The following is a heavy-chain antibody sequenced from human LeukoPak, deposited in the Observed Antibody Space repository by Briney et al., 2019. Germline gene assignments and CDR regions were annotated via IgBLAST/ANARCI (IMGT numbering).Heavy chain of an antibody. J-gene: IGHJ3*01. V-gene: IGHV3-33*01. CDR2: IWDDGSKK. CDR1: GFTLTSYG. CDR3: VRRGDPGSGHAYDL. Sequence: GSSLRLSCAACGFTLTSYGMHWGSQAQGKGLERGAVIWDDGSKKYDADTVKGLFIISRDNSKSTLYLQMNSLRAGDTVVYYCVRRGDPGSGHAYDLRGQGTMLSVSS.